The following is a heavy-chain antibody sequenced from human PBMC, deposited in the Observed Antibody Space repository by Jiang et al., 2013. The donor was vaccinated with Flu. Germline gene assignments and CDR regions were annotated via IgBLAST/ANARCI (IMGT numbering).Heavy chain of an antibody. J-gene: IGHJ4*02. CDR3: ARSPSYYNFYCDN. Sequence: PGLVKPSETLSLICTVSGGSISSSSYYWGWIRQPPGKGLEWIGSIYYSGSTYYNPSLKSRVTISVDTSKNQFALKLSSVTAADTAVYYCARSPSYYNFYCDNWGQGTPVTVSS. V-gene: IGHV4-39*01. CDR2: IYYSGST. D-gene: IGHD1-20*01. CDR1: GGSISSSSYY.